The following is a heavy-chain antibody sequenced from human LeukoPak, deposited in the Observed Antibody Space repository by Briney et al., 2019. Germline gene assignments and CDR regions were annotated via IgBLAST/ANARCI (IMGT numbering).Heavy chain of an antibody. Sequence: SETLSLTCAVYGGSFSGYYWSWIRQPPGKWLEWIGEINHSGSTNYNPSLKSRVTISVDTSKNQFSLKLSSVTAADTAVYYCARVMVISGHYYYYMDVWGKGTTVTVSS. CDR1: GGSFSGYY. J-gene: IGHJ6*03. V-gene: IGHV4-34*01. D-gene: IGHD3-22*01. CDR2: INHSGST. CDR3: ARVMVISGHYYYYMDV.